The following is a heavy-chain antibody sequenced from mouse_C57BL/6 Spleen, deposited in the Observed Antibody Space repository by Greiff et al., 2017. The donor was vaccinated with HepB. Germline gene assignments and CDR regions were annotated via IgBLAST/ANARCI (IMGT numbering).Heavy chain of an antibody. Sequence: VQLKESGPGLVKPSQSLSLTCSVTGYSITSGYYWNWIRQFPGNKLEWMGYISYDGSNNYNPSLKNRISITRDTSKNQFFLKLNSVTTEDTATYYCARRDDYDYELFAYWGQGTLVTVSA. CDR3: ARRDDYDYELFAY. J-gene: IGHJ3*01. V-gene: IGHV3-6*01. CDR2: ISYDGSN. CDR1: GYSITSGYY. D-gene: IGHD2-4*01.